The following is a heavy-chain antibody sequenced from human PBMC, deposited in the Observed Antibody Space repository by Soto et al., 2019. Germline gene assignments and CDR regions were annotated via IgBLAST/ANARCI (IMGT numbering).Heavy chain of an antibody. CDR1: GYTFTSYD. CDR3: ARGYCSGGSSGN. Sequence: QVQLVQSGAEVKKPGASVKVSCKASGYTFTSYDINWVRQATGQGLEWMGWMNPNSGNTGYAQKFQGRVTMTRNTSRSTAYMDTSSLRSEETAVYYCARGYCSGGSSGNWGHRTLVAVSS. V-gene: IGHV1-8*01. CDR2: MNPNSGNT. D-gene: IGHD2-15*01. J-gene: IGHJ4*01.